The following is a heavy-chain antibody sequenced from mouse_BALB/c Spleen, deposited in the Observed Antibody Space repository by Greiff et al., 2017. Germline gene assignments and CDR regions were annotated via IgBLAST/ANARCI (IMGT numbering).Heavy chain of an antibody. J-gene: IGHJ2*01. V-gene: IGHV1-69*02. CDR1: GYTFTSYW. D-gene: IGHD2-4*01. CDR2: IDPSDSYT. CDR3: ARWGLRRVDY. Sequence: QVQLKQPGAELVKPGASVKLSCKASGYTFTSYWMHWVKQRPGQGLEWIGEIDPSDSYTNYNQKFKGKATLTVDKSSSTAYMQLSSLTSEDSAVYYCARWGLRRVDYWGQGTTLTVSS.